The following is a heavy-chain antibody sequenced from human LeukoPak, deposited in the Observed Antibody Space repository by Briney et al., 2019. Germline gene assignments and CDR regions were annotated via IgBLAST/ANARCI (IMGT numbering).Heavy chain of an antibody. CDR1: GFTFSSYK. CDR2: ISSSSGNI. CDR3: AKGDDFWSGRYFDY. V-gene: IGHV3-48*01. Sequence: QSGGSLRLSCVASGFTFSSYKMNWVRQAPGTGLEWVSYISSSSGNIYYADSVKGRFTISRDNSKNTLYLQMNSLRAEDTAVYYCAKGDDFWSGRYFDYWGQGTLVTVSS. D-gene: IGHD3-3*01. J-gene: IGHJ4*02.